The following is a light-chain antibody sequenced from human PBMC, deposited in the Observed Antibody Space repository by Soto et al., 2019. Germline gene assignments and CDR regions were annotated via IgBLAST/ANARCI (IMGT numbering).Light chain of an antibody. CDR3: QHYYKWSRS. V-gene: IGKV3-15*01. J-gene: IGKJ4*01. CDR1: HSIGTN. Sequence: DIVMTQSPATLSVSPGERATLSCRASHSIGTNLAWYQQKPGQPPRLLISGASTRATGIPARFSGSGSGTEFTLTISSLQSEDFAVYHCQHYYKWSRSFARGT. CDR2: GAS.